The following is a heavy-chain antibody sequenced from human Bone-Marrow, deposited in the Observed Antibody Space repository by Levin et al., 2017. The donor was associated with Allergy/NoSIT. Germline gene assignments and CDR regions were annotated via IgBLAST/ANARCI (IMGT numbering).Heavy chain of an antibody. D-gene: IGHD1-14*01. CDR3: AGDGHTTPPEYYGMDV. Sequence: SQTLSLTCTVSGGSISSHYWSWIRQPPGKGLEWIGYIYYSGTTNYNSSLKSRVSISLDTSKNQFSLKLSSVTAADTAGYYCAGDGHTTPPEYYGMDVWGQGTTVTVSS. CDR2: IYYSGTT. V-gene: IGHV4-59*11. J-gene: IGHJ6*02. CDR1: GGSISSHY.